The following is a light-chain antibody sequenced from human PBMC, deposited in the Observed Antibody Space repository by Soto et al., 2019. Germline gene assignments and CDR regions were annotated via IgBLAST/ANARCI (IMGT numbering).Light chain of an antibody. CDR1: QDISNY. CDR2: DAS. J-gene: IGKJ3*01. Sequence: DIQMTQSPSSLSASVGDRVTITCQESQDISNYLNWYQQKPGKAPKLLIYDASNLETGVPSRFSGSGSGTDFTFTISSLQPDDIATYYCQQYDNLPPFTFGPGTKVDIK. V-gene: IGKV1-33*01. CDR3: QQYDNLPPFT.